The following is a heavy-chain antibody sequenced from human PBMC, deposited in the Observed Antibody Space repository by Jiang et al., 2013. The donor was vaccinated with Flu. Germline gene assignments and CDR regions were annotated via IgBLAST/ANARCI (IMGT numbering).Heavy chain of an antibody. CDR1: GASFTDYY. CDR3: AKTNTPYSPVDY. V-gene: IGHV4-34*01. D-gene: IGHD2-21*01. J-gene: IGHJ4*02. CDR2: IRHTRKT. Sequence: LLKPSETLSLTCTVYGASFTDYYWTWVRQPPGKGLDWIGEIRHTRKTSYNPSLKSRVTISVDMPNQQSSLQLTSMTAADTAIYYCAKTNTPYSPVDYWGQGTLVTVSS.